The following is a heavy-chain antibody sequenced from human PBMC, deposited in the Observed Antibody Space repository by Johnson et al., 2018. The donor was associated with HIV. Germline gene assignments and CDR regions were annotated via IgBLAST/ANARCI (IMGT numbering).Heavy chain of an antibody. CDR2: IYSGGST. CDR3: SRAPGAGDAFDI. CDR1: GFTFSSNY. V-gene: IGHV3-66*01. D-gene: IGHD7-27*01. Sequence: VQLVESGGGVVQPGRSLRLSCAASGFTFSSNYMSWVRQAPGKGLEWVSVIYSGGSTYYADSVKGRFTISRDNSKNTLYLQMNSLRAEDTAGYYCSRAPGAGDAFDIWGQGTMVTVSS. J-gene: IGHJ3*02.